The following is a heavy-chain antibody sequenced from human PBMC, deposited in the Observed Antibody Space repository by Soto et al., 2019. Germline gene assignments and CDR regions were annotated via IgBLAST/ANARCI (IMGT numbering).Heavy chain of an antibody. CDR3: ASNMAYYYVRGSCNGHIV. CDR2: INPKFGDT. V-gene: IGHV1-2*02. Sequence: QVQLVQSGAEVKEPGDSVRVSCEASGYTFTAYYIHWVRQAPGQGLEWMGWINPKFGDTTYAQDFQGRVSMTRDMSISTVYIALISLTSDDTAIYYCASNMAYYYVRGSCNGHIVWGQGNTVTV. D-gene: IGHD3-10*02. CDR1: GYTFTAYY. J-gene: IGHJ6*02.